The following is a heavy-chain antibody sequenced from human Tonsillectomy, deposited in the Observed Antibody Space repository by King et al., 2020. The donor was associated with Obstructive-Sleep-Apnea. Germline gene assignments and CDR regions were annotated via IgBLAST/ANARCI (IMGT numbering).Heavy chain of an antibody. J-gene: IGHJ4*02. CDR1: GYTFTNYD. V-gene: IGHV1-8*01. Sequence: HVQLVESGAEVKKPGASVKVSCKASGYTFTNYDINWVRQATGQGLEWMGWMNPNSGNTDYAQKFQGRVTMTRDTSITTAYMELSSLRSEDTAVYYCAREVDPFGESYGAGDYWGQGTLVTVSS. CDR3: AREVDPFGESYGAGDY. CDR2: MNPNSGNT. D-gene: IGHD3-10*01.